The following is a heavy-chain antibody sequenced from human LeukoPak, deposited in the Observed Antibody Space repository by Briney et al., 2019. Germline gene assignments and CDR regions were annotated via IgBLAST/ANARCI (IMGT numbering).Heavy chain of an antibody. Sequence: SETLSLTCSVSGASISPSYWTWMRPPPGKGLEWIGYIFYDGNSNYNASLKSRVTMSVDTSKNQFSLKLTSLTAADTAIYYCARGGWSLDFWGQGTLVTVSS. CDR3: ARGGWSLDF. J-gene: IGHJ4*02. CDR2: IFYDGNS. V-gene: IGHV4-59*01. CDR1: GASISPSY. D-gene: IGHD6-19*01.